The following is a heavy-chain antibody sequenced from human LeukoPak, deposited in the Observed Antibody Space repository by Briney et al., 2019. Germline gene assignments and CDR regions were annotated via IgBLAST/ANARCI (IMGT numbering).Heavy chain of an antibody. V-gene: IGHV4-39*07. Sequence: SETPSLTCTVSGGSISSSSYYWGWIRQPPGKGLEWIGSIYYSGSTYYNPSLKSRVTISVDTSKNQFSLKLSSVTAADTAVYYCARHRSSGYYFDYWGQGTLVTVSS. CDR2: IYYSGST. CDR3: ARHRSSGYYFDY. D-gene: IGHD3-22*01. J-gene: IGHJ4*02. CDR1: GGSISSSSYY.